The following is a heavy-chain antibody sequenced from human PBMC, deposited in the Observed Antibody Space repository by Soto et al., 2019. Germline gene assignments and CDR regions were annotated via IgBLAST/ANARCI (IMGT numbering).Heavy chain of an antibody. CDR1: GGTFSSYA. Sequence: QVQLVQSGAEVKKPGSSVKVSCKASGGTFSSYAISWVRQAPGQGLEWMGGFIPILVTANYTQKFKGRVTITADESTSTAYMELSSLRSEDTAVYYCARGGTQTTVTTDYYYGMDVWGQGTTVTVSS. V-gene: IGHV1-69*01. D-gene: IGHD4-17*01. J-gene: IGHJ6*02. CDR3: ARGGTQTTVTTDYYYGMDV. CDR2: FIPILVTA.